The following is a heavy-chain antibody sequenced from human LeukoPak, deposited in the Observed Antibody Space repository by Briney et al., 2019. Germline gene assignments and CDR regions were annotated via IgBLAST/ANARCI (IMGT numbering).Heavy chain of an antibody. V-gene: IGHV3-7*01. Sequence: QTGGALRLSCAASGFTFSSYWMSWVRQAPGKGLEWVANIKQDGSEKYYVDSVKGRFTISRDNAKNSLYLQMNSLRAEDTAVYYCARMYSSSFFDYWGQGTLVTVSS. J-gene: IGHJ4*02. CDR1: GFTFSSYW. D-gene: IGHD6-6*01. CDR2: IKQDGSEK. CDR3: ARMYSSSFFDY.